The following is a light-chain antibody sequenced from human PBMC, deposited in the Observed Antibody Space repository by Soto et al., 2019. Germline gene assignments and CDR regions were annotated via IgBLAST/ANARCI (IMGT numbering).Light chain of an antibody. CDR3: LLYYGGIWV. CDR1: TGAVTSGLH. J-gene: IGLJ3*02. Sequence: QAVVTQEPSLTVSPGGTVTLTCALSTGAVTSGLHPNWFQQKPGQAPRALIYDTSNKHSWTPSRFSGSLLGGKAALTLSGVQPEDEAEYYCLLYYGGIWVFGGGTKVTVL. CDR2: DTS. V-gene: IGLV7-43*01.